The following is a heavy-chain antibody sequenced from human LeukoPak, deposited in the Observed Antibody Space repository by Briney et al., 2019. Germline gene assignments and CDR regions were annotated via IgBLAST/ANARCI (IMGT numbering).Heavy chain of an antibody. CDR2: IYYSGST. CDR3: ARTPGGYCSSTSCNTVDY. J-gene: IGHJ4*02. V-gene: IGHV4-59*01. CDR1: GGSISSYY. Sequence: PSETLSLTCTVSGGSISSYYWSCLRQPPGKGLEWIGYIYYSGSTNYNPSLKSRVTISVDTSKNQFSLKLSSVTAADTAVYYCARTPGGYCSSTSCNTVDYWGQGTLVSVSS. D-gene: IGHD2-2*02.